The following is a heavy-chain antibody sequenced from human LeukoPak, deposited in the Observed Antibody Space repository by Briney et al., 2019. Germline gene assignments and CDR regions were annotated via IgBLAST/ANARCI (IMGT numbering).Heavy chain of an antibody. Sequence: GRSLRLSCAASGFTFSSYAMHWVGQAPGKGLEGVAVISYDGSNKYYADSVKGRFTISRDNSKNTLYLQMNSLRAEDTAVYSCATDGVSYGSPSYYYYYMDVWGQGTMVTVSS. CDR3: ATDGVSYGSPSYYYYYMDV. CDR2: ISYDGSNK. D-gene: IGHD5-18*01. V-gene: IGHV3-30*04. CDR1: GFTFSSYA. J-gene: IGHJ6*03.